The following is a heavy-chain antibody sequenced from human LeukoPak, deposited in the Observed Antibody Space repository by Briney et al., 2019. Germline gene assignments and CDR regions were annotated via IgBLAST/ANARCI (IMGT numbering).Heavy chain of an antibody. CDR1: GGSISSYY. V-gene: IGHV4-4*07. Sequence: SETLSLTCTVSGGSISSYYWSWIRQPAGKGLEWIGRIYTSGSTNYNPSLKSRVTMSVDTSKNQFSLKLSSVTAADTAVYYCARDAVVVVPAAIHYYYYMDVWGKGTTVTVSS. CDR2: IYTSGST. CDR3: ARDAVVVVPAAIHYYYYMDV. J-gene: IGHJ6*03. D-gene: IGHD2-2*02.